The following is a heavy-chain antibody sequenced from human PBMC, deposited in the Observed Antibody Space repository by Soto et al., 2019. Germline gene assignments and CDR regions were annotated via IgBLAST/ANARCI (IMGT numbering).Heavy chain of an antibody. CDR3: AREPSAYGSLVAFDI. CDR2: LYSGGNT. V-gene: IGHV3-53*01. Sequence: DVQLVESGGGLIQPGGSLRLSCVASGFSVSSDYMSWVRQTPGKGLEWVSVLYSGGNTYYAASVKGRFTISRDNSKNTLFLQMNGLRADDTAVYYCAREPSAYGSLVAFDIWVQWTMVTVSS. D-gene: IGHD5-12*01. J-gene: IGHJ3*02. CDR1: GFSVSSDY.